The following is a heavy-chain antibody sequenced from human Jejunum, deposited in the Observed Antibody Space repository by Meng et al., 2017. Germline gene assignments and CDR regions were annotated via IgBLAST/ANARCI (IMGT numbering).Heavy chain of an antibody. CDR2: IYPANSDT. V-gene: IGHV5-51*01. Sequence: GESLKISCKASGYSFTSYYVGWVRQMPGRGLEWMAIIYPANSDTRNNPSFQGQITISADKSVSTAYLQWNSLKTADTGIYYCARPTGRFFDSWGQGTLVTVSS. J-gene: IGHJ5*01. D-gene: IGHD3-10*01. CDR1: GYSFTSYY. CDR3: ARPTGRFFDS.